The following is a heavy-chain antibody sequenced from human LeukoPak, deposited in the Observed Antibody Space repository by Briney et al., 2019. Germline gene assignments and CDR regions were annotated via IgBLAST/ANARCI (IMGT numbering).Heavy chain of an antibody. J-gene: IGHJ4*02. Sequence: PGGSLRLSCAASGFTFSSDAMSWVRQAPGKGLEWVSTISGGGGTTYYSDSVKGRFTISRDNSKNTLFLQMNSLRAEDTAIYYCAKDIYYAAPNYFDYWGQGTLVTVSS. CDR3: AKDIYYAAPNYFDY. V-gene: IGHV3-23*01. CDR1: GFTFSSDA. CDR2: ISGGGGTT. D-gene: IGHD3-10*01.